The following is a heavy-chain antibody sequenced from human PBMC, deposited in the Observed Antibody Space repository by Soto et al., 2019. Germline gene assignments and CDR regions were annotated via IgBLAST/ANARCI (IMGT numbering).Heavy chain of an antibody. V-gene: IGHV5-51*07. CDR3: ARPPLYYYDSSGYYPDCYYGMDV. Sequence: GASLNISYEGSGYKDTSYWSGWVHQMTGKGLEWMGIIYPVDSDTIYSPSFQGQVTISADKSISTAYLQWSSLKASDTAMYYCARPPLYYYDSSGYYPDCYYGMDVWVQGTTVTVS. D-gene: IGHD3-22*01. J-gene: IGHJ6*02. CDR2: IYPVDSDT. CDR1: GYKDTSYW.